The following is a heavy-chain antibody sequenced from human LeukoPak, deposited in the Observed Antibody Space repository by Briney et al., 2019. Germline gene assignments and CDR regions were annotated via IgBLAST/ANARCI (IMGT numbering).Heavy chain of an antibody. V-gene: IGHV3-48*03. Sequence: PGGSLRLSCAASGFTFSNYEMNWVRQAPGKGLEWVSYISSSGGIIDYTDSVKGRFTISRDNAKNSLFLQMNSLTAEDTAVYYCARVYKSTNGTCADYWGQGTLVTVSS. CDR3: ARVYKSTNGTCADY. CDR1: GFTFSNYE. D-gene: IGHD2-8*01. CDR2: ISSSGGII. J-gene: IGHJ4*02.